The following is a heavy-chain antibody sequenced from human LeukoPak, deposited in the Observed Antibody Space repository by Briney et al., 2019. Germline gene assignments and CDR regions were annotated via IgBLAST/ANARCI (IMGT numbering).Heavy chain of an antibody. CDR1: GFTFSSYG. CDR2: ISYDGSNK. CDR3: AKEGAAAHFDY. Sequence: GRSLRLSCAASGFTFSSYGMHWVRQAPGKGLEWVAVISYDGSNKYCADSVKGRFTISRDNSKNTLYLQMNSLRAEDTAVYYCAKEGAAAHFDYWGQGTLVTVSS. J-gene: IGHJ4*02. V-gene: IGHV3-30*18. D-gene: IGHD6-13*01.